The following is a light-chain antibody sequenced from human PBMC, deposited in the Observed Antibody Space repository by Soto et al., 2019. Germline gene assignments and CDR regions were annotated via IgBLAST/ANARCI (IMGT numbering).Light chain of an antibody. CDR1: QSVTTY. CDR3: QQYATSPFT. V-gene: IGKV3-11*01. Sequence: PGERATLSCRASQSVTTYLAWYQQKPGQAPRLLIYDASTRATGIPARFSGSGSGTDFTLTISSLQPEDFAVYYCQQYATSPFTFGPGTKVDIK. J-gene: IGKJ3*01. CDR2: DAS.